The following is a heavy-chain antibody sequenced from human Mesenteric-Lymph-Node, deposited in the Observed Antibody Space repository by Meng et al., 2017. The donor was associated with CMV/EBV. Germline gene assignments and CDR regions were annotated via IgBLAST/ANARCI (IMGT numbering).Heavy chain of an antibody. CDR1: GYSFTVYY. V-gene: IGHV1-2*02. Sequence: SGYSFTVYYIHWVRQVPGQGLEWVGWIDPNSGVTDYAQKFQGRVIMTRDTSINTAYMDLNRLRSDDTAVYYCARVGRGDYIPGGVDYWGQGTLVTVSS. D-gene: IGHD4-17*01. CDR3: ARVGRGDYIPGGVDY. J-gene: IGHJ4*02. CDR2: IDPNSGVT.